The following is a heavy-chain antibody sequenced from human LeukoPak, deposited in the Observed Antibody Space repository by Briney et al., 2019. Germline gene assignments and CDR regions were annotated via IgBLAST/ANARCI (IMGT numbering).Heavy chain of an antibody. CDR1: GFTFSSYS. CDR2: IGHTGSIT. J-gene: IGHJ3*02. CDR3: ARGGVVTAMGAFDI. D-gene: IGHD2-21*02. V-gene: IGHV3-48*01. Sequence: GGSLRLSCAGSGFTFSSYSMNWVRHAPGKGLEWVSYIGHTGSITDYADSVKGRFTISRDNAKNSLYLQMNTLRAEDTAVYYCARGGVVTAMGAFDIWGQGTMVTVSS.